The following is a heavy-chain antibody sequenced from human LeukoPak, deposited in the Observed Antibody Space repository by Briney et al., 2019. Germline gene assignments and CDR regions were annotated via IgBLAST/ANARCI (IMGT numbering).Heavy chain of an antibody. D-gene: IGHD3-10*01. CDR2: INPNSGGT. Sequence: ASVKVSCKASGYTFTGYYMHWVRQAPGQGLEWMGRINPNSGGTNYAQKFQGRVTMTRDTSISTAYLELSRLRSDDTAVYYCARVIWFGESAFFDYWGQGTLVTVSS. CDR3: ARVIWFGESAFFDY. J-gene: IGHJ4*02. V-gene: IGHV1-2*06. CDR1: GYTFTGYY.